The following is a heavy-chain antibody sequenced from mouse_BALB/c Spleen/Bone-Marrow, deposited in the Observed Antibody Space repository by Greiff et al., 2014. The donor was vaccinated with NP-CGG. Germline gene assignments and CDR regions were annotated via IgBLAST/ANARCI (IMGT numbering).Heavy chain of an antibody. J-gene: IGHJ3*01. CDR3: ARKKSKRGFWFAY. CDR2: IDPSDSET. D-gene: IGHD1-2*01. CDR1: GYTFTSYW. Sequence: LQESGAELVRPGASVKLSCKASGYTFTSYWMNWVKQRPGQGLEWIGMIDPSDSETHYNQMFKDKATLTVDKSSSTAYMQLSSLTSDDSAVYYCARKKSKRGFWFAYWGQGTLVTVSA. V-gene: IGHV1-61*01.